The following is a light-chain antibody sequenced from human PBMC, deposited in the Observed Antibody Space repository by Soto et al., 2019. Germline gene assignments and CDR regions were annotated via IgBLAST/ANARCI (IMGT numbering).Light chain of an antibody. Sequence: QSALTQPPSASGSPGQSVTISCTGTSSDVGGYNYVSWYQQHPGKAPKLMIYEVSKRPSGVPDRFSGSKSGNTASLTVSGLQAEEEADYYCSSYAGSNNLVFGGGTKLTFL. CDR3: SSYAGSNNLV. V-gene: IGLV2-8*01. CDR1: SSDVGGYNY. CDR2: EVS. J-gene: IGLJ3*02.